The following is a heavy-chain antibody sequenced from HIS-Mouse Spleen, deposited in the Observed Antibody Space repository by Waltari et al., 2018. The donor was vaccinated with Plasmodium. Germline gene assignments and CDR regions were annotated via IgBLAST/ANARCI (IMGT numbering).Heavy chain of an antibody. CDR3: ARAPIRDAFDI. J-gene: IGHJ3*02. V-gene: IGHV4-34*01. CDR1: GGSFRGSY. D-gene: IGHD3-9*01. Sequence: QVQLQQWGAGLLKTSATLSLTFPVYGGSFRGSYGSWIRQPPGKGLEWIGEINHSGSTNYNPSLKSRVTISVDTSKNQFSLKLSSVTAADTAVYYCARAPIRDAFDIWGQGTMVTVSS. CDR2: INHSGST.